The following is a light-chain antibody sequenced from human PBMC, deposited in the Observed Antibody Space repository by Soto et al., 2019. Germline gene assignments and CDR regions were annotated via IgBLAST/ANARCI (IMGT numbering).Light chain of an antibody. V-gene: IGLV3-21*02. CDR2: DDS. J-gene: IGLJ7*01. CDR3: QMWDTTTEHVV. Sequence: SYELTQAPSVSVAPGQTARLPCGGDNIGSRSVHWYQHKSGQAPLLVVYDDSDRPSGIPERFSGSNSGNTATLTISRVEAGDEADYYCQMWDTTTEHVVFGGGTQLTVL. CDR1: NIGSRS.